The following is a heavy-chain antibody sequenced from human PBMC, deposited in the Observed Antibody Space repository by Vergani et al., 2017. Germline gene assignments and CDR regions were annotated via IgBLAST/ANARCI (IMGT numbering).Heavy chain of an antibody. J-gene: IGHJ4*02. CDR3: ARGLLYNRSGSPPGGY. D-gene: IGHD3-10*01. Sequence: QVQLQQWGAGLLKPSETLSLTCAVYGGSFSGYYWSWIRQPPGRGLEWIGEINHSGSTNYNPFLKSRFTISVDTSKNQFSLKLSSMTAADTAVYYCARGLLYNRSGSPPGGYWGQGTLVTVSS. CDR2: INHSGST. V-gene: IGHV4-34*01. CDR1: GGSFSGYY.